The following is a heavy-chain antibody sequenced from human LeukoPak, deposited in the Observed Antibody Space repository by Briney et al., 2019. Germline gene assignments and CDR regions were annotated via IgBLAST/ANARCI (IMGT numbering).Heavy chain of an antibody. J-gene: IGHJ4*02. CDR1: GFTFSSYA. CDR2: ISGSGGST. D-gene: IGHD6-19*01. Sequence: GGSLRLSCAASGFTFSSYAMSWVRQAPGKGLEWVSAISGSGGSTYYADSVKGLFTISRDNSKNTLYLQMNSLRAEDTAVYYCVVTLAVAGLDYWGQGTLVTVSS. CDR3: VVTLAVAGLDY. V-gene: IGHV3-23*01.